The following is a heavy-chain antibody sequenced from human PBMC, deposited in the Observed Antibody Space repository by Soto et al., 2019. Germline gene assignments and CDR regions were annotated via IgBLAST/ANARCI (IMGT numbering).Heavy chain of an antibody. CDR1: VFTFSSYA. J-gene: IGHJ6*01. Sequence: VGSLRLSCASSVFTFSSYAMHCVRHSPGKWLEWVAVISYDGSNKYYAASVKGRFTISRDNSKNTLYLQMNSLRDEDTAVYYCAREVVDDILTRHYGMQVWVQGTTVNVSS. D-gene: IGHD3-9*01. CDR3: AREVVDDILTRHYGMQV. V-gene: IGHV3-30-3*01. CDR2: ISYDGSNK.